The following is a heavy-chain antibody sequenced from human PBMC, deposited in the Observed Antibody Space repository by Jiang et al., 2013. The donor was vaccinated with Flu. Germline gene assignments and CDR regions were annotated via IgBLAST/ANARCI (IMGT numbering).Heavy chain of an antibody. D-gene: IGHD3-10*01. CDR3: ASDRATYYYGSGSYQAISDY. J-gene: IGHJ4*02. Sequence: GAEVKKPGASVKVSCKASGYTFTSYAMHWVRQAPGQRLEWMGWSNAGNGNTKYSQEFQGRVTITRDTSASTAYMELSSLRSEDTAVYYCASDRATYYYGSGSYQAISDYWGQGTLVTVSS. CDR2: SNAGNGNT. V-gene: IGHV1-3*02. CDR1: GYTFTSYA.